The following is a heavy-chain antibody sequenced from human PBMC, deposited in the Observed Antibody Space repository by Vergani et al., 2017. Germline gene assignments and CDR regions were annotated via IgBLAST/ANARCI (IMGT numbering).Heavy chain of an antibody. Sequence: QMQLQESGPGLVKASETLSLTCTVSGDSIISRSYYWGWIRQPPGKGLEWIGYIYHSGSTYYNPSLKSRVTISVDRSKNQFSLKLSSVTAADTAVYYCARDRRYSYGFDYWGQGTLVTVSS. J-gene: IGHJ4*02. CDR1: GDSIISRSYY. CDR2: IYHSGST. V-gene: IGHV4-30-2*01. CDR3: ARDRRYSYGFDY. D-gene: IGHD5-18*01.